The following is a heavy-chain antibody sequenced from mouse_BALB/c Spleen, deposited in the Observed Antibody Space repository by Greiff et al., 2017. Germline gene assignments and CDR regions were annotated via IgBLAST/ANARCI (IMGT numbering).Heavy chain of an antibody. V-gene: IGHV5-12-2*01. Sequence: EVKLMESGGGLVQPGGSLKLSCAASGFTFSSYTMSWVRQTPEKRLEWVAYISNGGGSTYYPDTVKGRFTISRDNAKNTLYLQMSSLKSEDTAMYYCARHNGYDEGHWYFDVWGAGTTVTVSS. CDR2: ISNGGGST. CDR3: ARHNGYDEGHWYFDV. CDR1: GFTFSSYT. J-gene: IGHJ1*01. D-gene: IGHD2-2*01.